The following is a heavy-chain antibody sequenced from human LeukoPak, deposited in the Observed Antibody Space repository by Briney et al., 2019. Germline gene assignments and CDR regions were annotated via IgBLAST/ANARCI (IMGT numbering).Heavy chain of an antibody. V-gene: IGHV1-69*02. D-gene: IGHD2-2*01. CDR2: IIPILGIA. J-gene: IGHJ6*03. Sequence: ASVKVSCKASGGTFSSYTISWVRQAPGQGLEWMGRIIPILGIANYAQKFQGRVTITADKSTSTAYMELSSLRSEDTAVYYCARAGHWGSSTSSNYMDVWGKGTTVTVSS. CDR3: ARAGHWGSSTSSNYMDV. CDR1: GGTFSSYT.